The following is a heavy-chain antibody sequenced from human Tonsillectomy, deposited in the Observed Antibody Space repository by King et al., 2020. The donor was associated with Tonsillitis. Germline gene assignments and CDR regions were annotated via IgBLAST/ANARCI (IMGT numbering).Heavy chain of an antibody. CDR2: IYSGGST. D-gene: IGHD4-17*01. Sequence: VQLVESGGGLVQPGGSLRLSCAASGFTVSSNYMSWVRQAPGKGLEWVSVIYSGGSTYYADSVKGRFTISRDNSKNTLYLQMNSLRAEDTAVYYFAREAYGDSRGDYYYYMDVWGKGTTVTVSS. CDR3: AREAYGDSRGDYYYYMDV. J-gene: IGHJ6*03. CDR1: GFTVSSNY. V-gene: IGHV3-66*01.